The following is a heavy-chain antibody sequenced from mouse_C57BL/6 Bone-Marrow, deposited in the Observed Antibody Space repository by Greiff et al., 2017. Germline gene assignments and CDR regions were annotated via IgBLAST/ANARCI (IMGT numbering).Heavy chain of an antibody. CDR2: IYPRSGNT. J-gene: IGHJ3*01. CDR3: ASFESWFAY. CDR1: GYTFTSYG. Sequence: QVQLQQSGAELARPGASVKLSCKASGYTFTSYGISWVKQRTGQGLEWIGEIYPRSGNTYYNEKFKGKATQTADKSSSTAYMELRSLTSEDSAVYFCASFESWFAYWGQGTLVTVSA. V-gene: IGHV1-81*01.